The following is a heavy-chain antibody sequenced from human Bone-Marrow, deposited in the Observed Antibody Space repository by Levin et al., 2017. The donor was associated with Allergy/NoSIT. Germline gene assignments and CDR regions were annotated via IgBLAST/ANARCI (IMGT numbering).Heavy chain of an antibody. D-gene: IGHD3-3*01. CDR2: MSNDGRNK. J-gene: IGHJ6*02. Sequence: PGGSLRLSCTASGFTFSRYGMHWVRHAPGKGLEWVAFMSNDGRNKYFGDSVKGRFTISRDNSKNTLYLQMNSLRAEDTAVYYCARVESLANYDFWSGYSPNSPNHCMDVWGQGTTVTVSS. V-gene: IGHV3-30*03. CDR3: ARVESLANYDFWSGYSPNSPNHCMDV. CDR1: GFTFSRYG.